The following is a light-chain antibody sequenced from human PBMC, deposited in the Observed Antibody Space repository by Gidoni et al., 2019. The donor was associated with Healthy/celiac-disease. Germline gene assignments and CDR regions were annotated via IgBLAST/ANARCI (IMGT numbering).Light chain of an antibody. CDR3: QQSYSTLWT. CDR1: QSISSY. Sequence: DIQMTQTPSSLSASVGDRVTITFRASQSISSYLNWYQQKPGKAPKLLIYAASSLQSGVPTRFSGSGSGTDFTLTISSLQAEDFATYYCQQSYSTLWTFGQGTKVEIK. J-gene: IGKJ1*01. V-gene: IGKV1-39*01. CDR2: AAS.